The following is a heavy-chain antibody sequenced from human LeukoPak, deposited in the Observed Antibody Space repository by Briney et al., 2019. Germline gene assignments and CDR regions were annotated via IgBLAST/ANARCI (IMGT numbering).Heavy chain of an antibody. CDR1: GGSFSGYY. J-gene: IGHJ4*02. CDR3: ARDCSSTSCYRFDY. CDR2: INHSGST. V-gene: IGHV4-34*01. D-gene: IGHD2-2*01. Sequence: SETLSLTCAVYGGSFSGYYWSWIRQPPGKGLEWIGEINHSGSTNYNPSLKSRVTISVDTSKNQFSLKLSSVTAADTAVYYCARDCSSTSCYRFDYWGQGTLVTVSS.